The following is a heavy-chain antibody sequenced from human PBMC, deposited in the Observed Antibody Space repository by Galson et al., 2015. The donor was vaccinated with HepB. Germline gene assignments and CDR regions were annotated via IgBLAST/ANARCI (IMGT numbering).Heavy chain of an antibody. CDR1: GFTFSSYA. V-gene: IGHV3-30-3*01. Sequence: SLRLSCAASGFTFSSYAMHWVRQAPGKGLEWVAVISYDGSNKYYADSVKGRFTISRDNSKNTLYLQMNSLRAEDTAVYYCATYDYGDYGVGGDAFDIWGQGTMVTVSS. D-gene: IGHD4-17*01. CDR3: ATYDYGDYGVGGDAFDI. J-gene: IGHJ3*02. CDR2: ISYDGSNK.